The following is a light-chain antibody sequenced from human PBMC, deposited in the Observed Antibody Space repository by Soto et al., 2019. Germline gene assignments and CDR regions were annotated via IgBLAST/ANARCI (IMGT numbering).Light chain of an antibody. J-gene: IGLJ3*02. CDR2: ANS. CDR1: SSNIGARYD. V-gene: IGLV1-40*01. CDR3: QSYDGSLSGWV. Sequence: QSVLTQPPSVSGAPGQRVTISCTGSSSNIGARYDVHWYQQFPGTAPKLLICANSNRPSGVPDRFSGSKSGTSASLAMTGLQAEHEADYYCQSYDGSLSGWVFGGGTKVPVL.